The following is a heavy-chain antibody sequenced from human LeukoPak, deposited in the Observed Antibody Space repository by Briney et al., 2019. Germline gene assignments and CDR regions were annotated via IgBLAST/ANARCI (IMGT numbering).Heavy chain of an antibody. CDR1: GFTFSDYY. CDR2: ISSSGSTI. Sequence: GGSLRLSCAASGFTFSDYYMGWIRQAPGKGLEWVSYISSSGSTIYYADSVKGRFTISRDNAKNSLYLQMNSLRAEDTAVYYCARTGRGITRARRGDYWGQGTLVTVSS. J-gene: IGHJ4*02. CDR3: ARTGRGITRARRGDY. V-gene: IGHV3-11*01. D-gene: IGHD3-16*01.